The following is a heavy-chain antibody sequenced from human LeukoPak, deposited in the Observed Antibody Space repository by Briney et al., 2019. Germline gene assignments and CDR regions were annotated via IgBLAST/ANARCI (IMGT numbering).Heavy chain of an antibody. Sequence: PSETLSLTCTVSGGSIGSSSYYWGWIRQPPGKGLEWIGSMYYSGSTYYSPSLKSRVTISGDTSKSQFSLKLGSVTAADTAVYYCARYYYDSSGYYYLDYWAREPWSPSPQ. CDR1: GGSIGSSSYY. J-gene: IGHJ4*02. CDR2: MYYSGST. D-gene: IGHD3-22*01. V-gene: IGHV4-39*01. CDR3: ARYYYDSSGYYYLDY.